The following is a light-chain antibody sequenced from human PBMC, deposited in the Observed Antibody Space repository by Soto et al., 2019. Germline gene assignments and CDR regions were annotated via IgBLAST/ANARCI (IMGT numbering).Light chain of an antibody. V-gene: IGKV1-5*01. J-gene: IGKJ1*01. CDR1: QTIHRW. Sequence: QMTQSPFTLSASVGDRVTITCRASQTIHRWLAWYQQRPGQAPKLLIYDASNLGAGVPSRFSGSGSVTEFTLTISSLQPDDFATYYCQQYNSVAWTFGHGTTVEMK. CDR2: DAS. CDR3: QQYNSVAWT.